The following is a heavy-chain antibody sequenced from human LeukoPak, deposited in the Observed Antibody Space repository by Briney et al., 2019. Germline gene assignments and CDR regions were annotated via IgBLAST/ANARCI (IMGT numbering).Heavy chain of an antibody. V-gene: IGHV1-18*01. Sequence: ASVKVSCKAFGYSFSSHGISWVRQAPGQGLEWMGWISGHNGNTNYAQRLQGRVTMTTDTSTNTAYMELRSLRSDDTAVYYCAREYGDQEWFDPWGQGTLVTVSS. CDR1: GYSFSSHG. D-gene: IGHD2-21*02. J-gene: IGHJ5*02. CDR2: ISGHNGNT. CDR3: AREYGDQEWFDP.